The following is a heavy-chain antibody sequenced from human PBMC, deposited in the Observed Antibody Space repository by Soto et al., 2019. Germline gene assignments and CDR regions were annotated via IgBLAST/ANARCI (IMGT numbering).Heavy chain of an antibody. V-gene: IGHV3-30-3*01. Sequence: QVQLVESGGGVVQPGRSLRLSCAASGFTFSSYAMHWVRQAPGKGLEWVAVISYDGSNKYYADSVKGRFTISRDNSKNTLYLQMNSLRAEDTAVYYCARVHCGGDCYTFDYWGQGTLVTVSS. J-gene: IGHJ4*02. CDR1: GFTFSSYA. D-gene: IGHD2-21*02. CDR3: ARVHCGGDCYTFDY. CDR2: ISYDGSNK.